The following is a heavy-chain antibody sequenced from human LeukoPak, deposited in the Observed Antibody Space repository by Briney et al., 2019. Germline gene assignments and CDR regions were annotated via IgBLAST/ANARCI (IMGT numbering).Heavy chain of an antibody. CDR1: GYTLIELS. CDR3: ATSLPPIVATNPTGY. D-gene: IGHD5-12*01. V-gene: IGHV1-24*01. J-gene: IGHJ4*02. CDR2: FDPEDGET. Sequence: ASVKVSCKVSGYTLIELSMHWVRQAPGKGLEWMGGFDPEDGETIYAQKFQGRVTMTEDTSTDTAYMELSSLRSEDTAVYYCATSLPPIVATNPTGYWGQGTLVTVSS.